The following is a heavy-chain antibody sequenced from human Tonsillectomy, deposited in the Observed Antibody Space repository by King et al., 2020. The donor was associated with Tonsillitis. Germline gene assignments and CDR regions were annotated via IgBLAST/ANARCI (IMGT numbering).Heavy chain of an antibody. Sequence: VQLVESGGGVVQPGGSLRLSCAASGFNFSSYGMHWVRQAPGKGLEWVAFIRYDGTNKYYADSVKGRFTISRDNSKNTLYLQMNSLRAEDTAVYYCAKPPRGYSYLLSFYFDYWGQGTLVTVSS. CDR3: AKPPRGYSYLLSFYFDY. D-gene: IGHD5-18*01. CDR1: GFNFSSYG. J-gene: IGHJ4*02. V-gene: IGHV3-30*02. CDR2: IRYDGTNK.